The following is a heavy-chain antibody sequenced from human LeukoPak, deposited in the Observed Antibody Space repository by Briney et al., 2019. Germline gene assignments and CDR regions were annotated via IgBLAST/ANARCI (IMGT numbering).Heavy chain of an antibody. CDR2: IYPGDSDT. Sequence: HGESLKTSCKGSGYSFTSYWIGWVRQMPGKGLEWMGIIYPGDSDTRYSPSFQGQVTISADKSISTAYLQWSSLKASDTAMYYCARTRSALITTNYHFYALDVWGQGTTVTVPS. CDR1: GYSFTSYW. CDR3: ARTRSALITTNYHFYALDV. V-gene: IGHV5-51*01. D-gene: IGHD3-22*01. J-gene: IGHJ6*02.